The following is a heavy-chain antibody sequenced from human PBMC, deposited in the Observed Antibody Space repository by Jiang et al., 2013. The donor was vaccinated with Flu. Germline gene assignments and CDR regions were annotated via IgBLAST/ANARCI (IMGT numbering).Heavy chain of an antibody. V-gene: IGHV3-48*01. D-gene: IGHD6-13*01. CDR3: ARGSSKGFHEGRV. J-gene: IGHJ6*02. CDR2: ISSSSSTI. Sequence: YISSSSSTIYYADSVKGRFTISRDNAKNSLYLQMNSLRAEDTAVYYCARGSSKGFHEGRVWGQGTTVTVSS.